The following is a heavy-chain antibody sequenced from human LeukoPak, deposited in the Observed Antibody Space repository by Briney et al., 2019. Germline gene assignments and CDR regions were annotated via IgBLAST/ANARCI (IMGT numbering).Heavy chain of an antibody. CDR1: GFTFNNYG. V-gene: IGHV3-33*01. J-gene: IGHJ4*02. CDR2: VSYDGNNK. D-gene: IGHD6-19*01. CDR3: ARSSGRSPYYFDY. Sequence: GGSLRLSCAASGFTFNNYGMHWVRQAPGKGLEWVAAVSYDGNNKYYADSVKGRFTISRDNSKNTLYLQMSSLRAEDTAVYYCARSSGRSPYYFDYWGQGTLVTVSS.